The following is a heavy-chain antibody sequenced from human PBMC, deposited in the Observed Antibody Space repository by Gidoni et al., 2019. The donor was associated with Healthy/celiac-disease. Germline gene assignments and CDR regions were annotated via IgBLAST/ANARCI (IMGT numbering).Heavy chain of an antibody. CDR1: GSTFTSYG. Sequence: QVQLVQSGAEVKKPGASVKVSCKASGSTFTSYGLSWVRQAPGQGLEWMGWISSYNGNTNYAQKLQGRVTMTTDTSTSTAYMELRSLRSDDTAVYYCARDRGVLRFLEWPNQLGSYWGQGTLVTVSS. J-gene: IGHJ4*02. CDR2: ISSYNGNT. V-gene: IGHV1-18*04. CDR3: ARDRGVLRFLEWPNQLGSY. D-gene: IGHD3-3*01.